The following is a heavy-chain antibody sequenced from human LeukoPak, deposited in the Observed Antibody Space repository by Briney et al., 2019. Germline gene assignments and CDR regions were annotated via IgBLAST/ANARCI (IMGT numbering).Heavy chain of an antibody. CDR1: GGSISSSSYY. CDR3: ARPAGAGLAAAGFWYFDY. D-gene: IGHD6-13*01. V-gene: IGHV4-39*01. Sequence: SETLSLTCTVSGGSISSSSYYWGWIRQPPGKGLEWIGSIYYSGSTYYNPSPKSRVTISVDTSKNQFSLKLSSVTAADTAVYYCARPAGAGLAAAGFWYFDYWGQGTLVTVSS. J-gene: IGHJ4*02. CDR2: IYYSGST.